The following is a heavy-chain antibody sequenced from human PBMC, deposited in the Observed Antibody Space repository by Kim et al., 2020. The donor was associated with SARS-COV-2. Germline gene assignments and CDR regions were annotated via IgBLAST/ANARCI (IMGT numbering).Heavy chain of an antibody. CDR3: ERTLTYYDSLTGYYSRNYFDY. CDR2: TYCRFKWYN. V-gene: IGHV6-1*01. D-gene: IGHD3-9*01. J-gene: IGHJ4*02. Sequence: SQTLSLTCAISGDSVSSNSAAWNWIRQSPSRGLEWLGRTYCRFKWYNDYAVSVKSRITINPDTSRNQFSLQLNSVTPEDTAVYYCERTLTYYDSLTGYYSRNYFDYWGQGTLVTVSS. CDR1: GDSVSSNSAA.